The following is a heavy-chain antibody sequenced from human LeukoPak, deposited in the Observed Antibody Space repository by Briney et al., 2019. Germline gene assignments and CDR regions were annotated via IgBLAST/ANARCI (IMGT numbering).Heavy chain of an antibody. Sequence: ASVKVSCKASGYTFTSYDINWVRQATGQGLEWMGWMNPNSGNTGYAQKFQGRVTMTRNTSISTAYMELSSLRSEDTAVYYCARVGSSWPIYYYYYMDVWGKGTTVTISS. V-gene: IGHV1-8*01. J-gene: IGHJ6*03. D-gene: IGHD6-13*01. CDR3: ARVGSSWPIYYYYYMDV. CDR2: MNPNSGNT. CDR1: GYTFTSYD.